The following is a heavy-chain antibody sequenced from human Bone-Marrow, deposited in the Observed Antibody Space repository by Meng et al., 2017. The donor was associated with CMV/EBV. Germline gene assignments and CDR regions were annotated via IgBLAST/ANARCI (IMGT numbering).Heavy chain of an antibody. D-gene: IGHD3-3*01. Sequence: SETLSLTCAVYGGSFSGYYWSWIRQPPGKGLEWIGEINHSGSTNYNPSLKSRVTISVDTSKNQFSLKLSSVTDADTAVYYCARGYYDFWSGYHESWGQGTLVTVSS. J-gene: IGHJ5*02. CDR1: GGSFSGYY. CDR3: ARGYYDFWSGYHES. CDR2: INHSGST. V-gene: IGHV4-34*01.